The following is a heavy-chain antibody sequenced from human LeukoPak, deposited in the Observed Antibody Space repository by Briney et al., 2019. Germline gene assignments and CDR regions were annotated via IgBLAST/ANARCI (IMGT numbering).Heavy chain of an antibody. CDR3: ASATLRCSGGSCYEMDV. CDR1: GYTFTSYD. V-gene: IGHV1-8*03. D-gene: IGHD2-15*01. Sequence: GASVKLSCKASGYTFTSYDINWVRQAPGQGLEWMGWMNPNSGNTGYSQKFQGRVTITRNTSISTAYMELSSLRSEDTAVYYCASATLRCSGGSCYEMDVWGKGTTVTVSS. J-gene: IGHJ6*04. CDR2: MNPNSGNT.